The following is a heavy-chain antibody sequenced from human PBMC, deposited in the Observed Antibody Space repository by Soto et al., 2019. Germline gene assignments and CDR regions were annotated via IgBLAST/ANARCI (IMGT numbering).Heavy chain of an antibody. J-gene: IGHJ5*02. CDR3: ARGYPSSTRLGWFDP. D-gene: IGHD2-2*01. Sequence: QVQLVQSGAEVKKPGASVKVTCKASGYTFISYYMHWVRQAPGQGLEWMGTINPRGGDTRYAQKFEGGVTMSTDTSTSTVYMEVNSMRSEDTAVYYCARGYPSSTRLGWFDPWGQGTLVTVSS. CDR2: INPRGGDT. CDR1: GYTFISYY. V-gene: IGHV1-46*01.